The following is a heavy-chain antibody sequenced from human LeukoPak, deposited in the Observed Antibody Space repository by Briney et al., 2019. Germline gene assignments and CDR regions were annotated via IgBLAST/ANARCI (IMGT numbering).Heavy chain of an antibody. CDR2: IYYSGRT. CDR3: ARDQRSGELFDYYYYGMDV. V-gene: IGHV4-59*01. CDR1: GGSITSYY. J-gene: IGHJ6*02. Sequence: SETLSLTCTVSGGSITSYYWSWIRQTPGKGLEWIGYIYYSGRTSYNPSLKSRVTISVDTSKNQFSLKLSSATAADTAVYYCARDQRSGELFDYYYYGMDVWGQGTTVTVSS. D-gene: IGHD3-10*01.